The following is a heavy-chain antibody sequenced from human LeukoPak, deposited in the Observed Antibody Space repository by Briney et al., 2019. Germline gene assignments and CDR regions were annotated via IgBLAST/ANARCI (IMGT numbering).Heavy chain of an antibody. CDR2: IAYTGST. CDR1: GGSVSGGSISSYY. V-gene: IGHV4-61*01. J-gene: IGHJ6*03. D-gene: IGHD3-16*01. CDR3: ARTLIYYYYMDV. Sequence: KTSETLSLTCTVSGGSVSGGSISSYYWSWIRQPPGKGLEWIGFIAYTGSTNYNPSLKSRVTISVDKSKKQFSLKLSSVTAADTAVYYCARTLIYYYYMDVWGKGTTVTVSS.